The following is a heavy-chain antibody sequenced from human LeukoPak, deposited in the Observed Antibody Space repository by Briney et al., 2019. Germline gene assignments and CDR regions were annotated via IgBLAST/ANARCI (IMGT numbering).Heavy chain of an antibody. CDR2: IYSGGST. V-gene: IGHV3-53*01. CDR3: AKVGNSDFDP. J-gene: IGHJ5*02. Sequence: GGSLRLSCAASGFTVGNNYMKWIRQAPGKGLEWVSLIYSGGSTYYADSVKGRFTISRDSSKNTLYLQMNSLRVEDTAVYYCAKVGNSDFDPWGQGTLVTVSS. CDR1: GFTVGNNY. D-gene: IGHD1-14*01.